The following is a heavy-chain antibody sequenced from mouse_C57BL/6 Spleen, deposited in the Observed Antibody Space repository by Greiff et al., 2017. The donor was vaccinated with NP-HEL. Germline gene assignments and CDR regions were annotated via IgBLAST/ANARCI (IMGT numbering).Heavy chain of an antibody. J-gene: IGHJ4*01. V-gene: IGHV1-55*01. CDR1: GYTFTSYW. CDR2: IYPGSGST. Sequence: VQLQQPGAELVKPGASVKMSCKASGYTFTSYWITWVKQRPGQGLEWIGDIYPGSGSTNYNEKFKSKATLTVDTSSSTAYMPLSSLTSEDSAVYYWARETAQATDAMDYWGQGTSVTVSS. CDR3: ARETAQATDAMDY. D-gene: IGHD3-2*02.